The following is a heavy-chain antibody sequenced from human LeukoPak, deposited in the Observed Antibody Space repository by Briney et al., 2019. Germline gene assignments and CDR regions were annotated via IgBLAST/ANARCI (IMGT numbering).Heavy chain of an antibody. CDR3: ARDQPKAFDI. CDR2: VTPSGGST. V-gene: IGHV1-46*01. D-gene: IGHD1-14*01. Sequence: ASVQVSCKASGYTFTSYYMHWVRQAPGQGLEWMGIVTPSGGSTSYAQKFQGRVTMTRDTSTATVYMELSSLRSEDTAVYYCARDQPKAFDIWGQRTMVTVSS. CDR1: GYTFTSYY. J-gene: IGHJ3*02.